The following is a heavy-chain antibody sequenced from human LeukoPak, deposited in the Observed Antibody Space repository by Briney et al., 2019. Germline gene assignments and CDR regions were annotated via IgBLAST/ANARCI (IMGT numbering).Heavy chain of an antibody. Sequence: PSETLSLTCTVSGGSISSYYWSWIRQPPGKGLEWIGYIYYSGSTNYNPSLKSRVTISVDTSKNQFSLKLSSVSAADTAVYYCAREKKGITSRSILAKQQTYYYYYMDVWGKGTTVTVSS. D-gene: IGHD3-3*01. CDR2: IYYSGST. CDR3: AREKKGITSRSILAKQQTYYYYYMDV. J-gene: IGHJ6*03. CDR1: GGSISSYY. V-gene: IGHV4-59*01.